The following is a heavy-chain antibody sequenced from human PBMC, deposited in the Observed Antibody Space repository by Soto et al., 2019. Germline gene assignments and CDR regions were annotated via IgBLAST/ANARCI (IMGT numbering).Heavy chain of an antibody. CDR1: GFTFSSYS. D-gene: IGHD3-3*01. CDR2: ISSSSSYI. CDR3: AREIFNGMDL. Sequence: GGSLRLSCAASGFTFSSYSMNWVRQAPGEVLEWVSSISSSSSYIYYADSVKGRFTISRDNAKNSLYLQMNSLRAEDTAVYYCAREIFNGMDLWGQGTRGTVYS. V-gene: IGHV3-21*01. J-gene: IGHJ6*02.